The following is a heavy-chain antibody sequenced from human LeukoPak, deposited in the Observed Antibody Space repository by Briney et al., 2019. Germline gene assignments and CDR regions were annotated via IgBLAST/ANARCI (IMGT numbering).Heavy chain of an antibody. CDR2: INADNGNT. Sequence: GASVKVSCKASGYTFTNHVMHWVRQAPGQRPEWMGWINADNGNTRYSQKFQDRVTITRDTAASTVYMELSRLRSEDTAVYYCVRDSPFDPWGLGTLVTVSS. CDR1: GYTFTNHV. V-gene: IGHV1-3*01. CDR3: VRDSPFDP. J-gene: IGHJ5*02.